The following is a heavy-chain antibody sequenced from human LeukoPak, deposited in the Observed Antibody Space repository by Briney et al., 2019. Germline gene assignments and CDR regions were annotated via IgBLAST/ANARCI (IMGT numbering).Heavy chain of an antibody. V-gene: IGHV3-66*02. CDR1: GFTVSSNY. D-gene: IGHD3-3*01. CDR2: IYSGGST. CDR3: ARDFDDFWSGYYDY. Sequence: QPGGSLRLSCAASGFTVSSNYMSWVRQAPGKGLEWGSVIYSGGSTYYAASVKGLFTLSRDNSKNTLYLQMNSLSAEDTAVYYCARDFDDFWSGYYDYWGQGTLVTVSS. J-gene: IGHJ4*02.